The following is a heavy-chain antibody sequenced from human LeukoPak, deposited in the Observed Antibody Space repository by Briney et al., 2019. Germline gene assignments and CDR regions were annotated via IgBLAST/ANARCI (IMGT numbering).Heavy chain of an antibody. CDR2: IFNTGDT. V-gene: IGHV4-59*08. CDR3: ARHWEYYFDY. CDR1: GASISSYH. Sequence: PSETLSLTCTVSGASISSYHWTWIRQPPGKRLEWIGYIFNTGDTNYNPSLRGRVTISVDASKNQFSLNVTSVTAADTAVYYCARHWEYYFDYWGQGTPVTVSS. J-gene: IGHJ4*02. D-gene: IGHD1-26*01.